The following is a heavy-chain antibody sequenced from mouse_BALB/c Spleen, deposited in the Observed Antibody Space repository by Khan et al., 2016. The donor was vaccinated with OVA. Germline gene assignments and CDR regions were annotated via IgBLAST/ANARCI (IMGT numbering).Heavy chain of an antibody. D-gene: IGHD1-1*01. CDR3: ARADYYGSTWFAY. CDR1: GYTFTNYV. J-gene: IGHJ3*01. CDR2: INPYNDGT. Sequence: EVQLQESGPELVKPGASVKMSCKASGYTFTNYVMHWVKQKPGQGLEWIGYINPYNDGTKYNEKFKGKATLTSDKSSSTAYMEVTSLTSEDSAVYYCARADYYGSTWFAYWGQGTLVTVAA. V-gene: IGHV1S136*01.